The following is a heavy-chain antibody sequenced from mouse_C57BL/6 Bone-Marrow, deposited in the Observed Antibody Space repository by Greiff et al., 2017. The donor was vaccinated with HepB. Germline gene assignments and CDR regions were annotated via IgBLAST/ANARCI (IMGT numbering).Heavy chain of an antibody. CDR2: IDPANGNT. Sequence: EVQLQQSVAELVRPGASVKLSCTASGFNFKNTYMHWVKQRPEQGLEWIGRIDPANGNTKYAPKFQGKATITADTSSNTAYLQLSSLTSEDTAIYYCARDDYGRDYWGQGTTLTVSS. D-gene: IGHD1-2*01. CDR3: ARDDYGRDY. CDR1: GFNFKNTY. V-gene: IGHV14-3*01. J-gene: IGHJ2*01.